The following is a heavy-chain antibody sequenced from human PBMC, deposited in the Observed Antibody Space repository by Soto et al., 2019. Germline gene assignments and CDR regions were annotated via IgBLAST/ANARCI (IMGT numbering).Heavy chain of an antibody. CDR2: IHHSGNT. CDR3: ATSIAVPAFEY. D-gene: IGHD6-19*01. J-gene: IGHJ4*02. Sequence: QVQLQESGPGLLKPSGTLSLTCDVSGMSISTNNWWSWVRQPPGKGLEWIGEIHHSGNTNYNPSLKSRVTLSVDKSKNQFSLNLSSMTAADTAVYYCATSIAVPAFEYWGQGTLVTVSS. CDR1: GMSISTNNW. V-gene: IGHV4-4*02.